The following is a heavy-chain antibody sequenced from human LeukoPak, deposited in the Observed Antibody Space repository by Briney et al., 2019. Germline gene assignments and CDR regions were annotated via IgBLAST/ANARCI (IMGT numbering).Heavy chain of an antibody. CDR2: INPNSGGT. Sequence: ASVKVSCKASGYTFTGYYMHWVRQAPGQGLKWMGWINPNSGGTNYAQKFQGRVTMTRDTSISTAYMELSRLRSDDTAVYYCACTPNVDTAMVTLDYWGQGTLVTVSS. CDR3: ACTPNVDTAMVTLDY. D-gene: IGHD5-18*01. J-gene: IGHJ4*02. V-gene: IGHV1-2*02. CDR1: GYTFTGYY.